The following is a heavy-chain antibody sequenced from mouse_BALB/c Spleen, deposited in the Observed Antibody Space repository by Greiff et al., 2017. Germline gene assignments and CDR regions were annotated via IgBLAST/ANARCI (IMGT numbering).Heavy chain of an antibody. Sequence: QVQLQQSGAELMKPGASVKISCKASGYTFSSYWIEWVKQRPGHGLEWIGEILPGSGSTNYNEKFKGKATFTADTSSNTAYMQLSSLTSEDSAVYYCARHGNGYPYWGQGTLVTVSA. D-gene: IGHD1-2*01. J-gene: IGHJ3*01. CDR3: ARHGNGYPY. V-gene: IGHV1-9*01. CDR2: ILPGSGST. CDR1: GYTFSSYW.